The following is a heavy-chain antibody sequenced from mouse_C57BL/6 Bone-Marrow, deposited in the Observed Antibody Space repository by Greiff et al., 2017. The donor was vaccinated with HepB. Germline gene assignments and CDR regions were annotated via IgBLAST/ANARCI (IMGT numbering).Heavy chain of an antibody. CDR3: ARGYYGKVAWFAY. Sequence: EVQLVESGPGMVKPSQSLSLTCTVTGYSITSGYDWHWIRHFPGNKLEWMGYISYSGSTNYNPSLKSRISITHDTSKNHFFLKLNSVTTEDTATYYCARGYYGKVAWFAYWGQGTLVTVSA. CDR2: ISYSGST. J-gene: IGHJ3*01. V-gene: IGHV3-1*01. CDR1: GYSITSGYD. D-gene: IGHD1-1*01.